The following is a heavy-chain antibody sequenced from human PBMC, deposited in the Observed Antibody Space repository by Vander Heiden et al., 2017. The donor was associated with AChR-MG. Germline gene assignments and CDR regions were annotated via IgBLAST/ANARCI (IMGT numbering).Heavy chain of an antibody. Sequence: EVQLLESGGELVQPGESLRLSCAASGFTFTSYAMSWVRQAPGKGLEWVSGISGDGGSTYYADSVKGRFTISRDNSENTLYLQMNSLRAEDTAVYYCAKDQRHDWGQGTLVTVSS. J-gene: IGHJ4*02. CDR1: GFTFTSYA. CDR3: AKDQRHD. V-gene: IGHV3-23*01. CDR2: ISGDGGST.